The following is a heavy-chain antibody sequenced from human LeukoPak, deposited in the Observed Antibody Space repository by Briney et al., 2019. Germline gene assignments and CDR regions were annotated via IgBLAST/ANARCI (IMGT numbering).Heavy chain of an antibody. Sequence: GGSLRLSCAASGVTFSNYAMNWVRQASGKGLEWVSGITDSGRKTYYADYVKGRFSISRDNSKNTVYLQMSDLRAEDTAVYYCAKITKATTPNYWGQGTLVTVSS. J-gene: IGHJ4*02. CDR2: ITDSGRKT. CDR3: AKITKATTPNY. V-gene: IGHV3-23*01. D-gene: IGHD4-17*01. CDR1: GVTFSNYA.